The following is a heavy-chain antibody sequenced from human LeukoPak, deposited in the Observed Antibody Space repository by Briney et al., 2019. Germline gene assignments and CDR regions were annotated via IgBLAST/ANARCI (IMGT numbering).Heavy chain of an antibody. CDR1: GFSFSSYA. CDR2: ISHSGGDT. D-gene: IGHD5-12*01. Sequence: AGGSLRLSCAVSGFSFSSYAMSWVRQAPGKGLECVSGISHSGGDTYYADSVKGRFTISRDNSKNTLYLQMNSLRAEDTAVYYCAKCGFPGYEKTFDYWGQGTLVTVSS. V-gene: IGHV3-23*01. CDR3: AKCGFPGYEKTFDY. J-gene: IGHJ4*02.